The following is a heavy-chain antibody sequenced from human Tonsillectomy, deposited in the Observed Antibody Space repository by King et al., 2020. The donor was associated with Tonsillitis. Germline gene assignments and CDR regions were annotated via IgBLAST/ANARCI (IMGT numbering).Heavy chain of an antibody. CDR2: IRYDGSNK. Sequence: VQLVESGGGVVQPGGSLRLSCAASGFTFNNYGMHWVRQAPGKGLEWVAFIRYDGSNKYYADSVKGRFTISRDNSKNTLYLQMNSLRAEDTAVYYCARCGDSVPFGLDYYYGMDVWGQGTTVTVSS. D-gene: IGHD2-21*02. J-gene: IGHJ6*02. V-gene: IGHV3-30*02. CDR1: GFTFNNYG. CDR3: ARCGDSVPFGLDYYYGMDV.